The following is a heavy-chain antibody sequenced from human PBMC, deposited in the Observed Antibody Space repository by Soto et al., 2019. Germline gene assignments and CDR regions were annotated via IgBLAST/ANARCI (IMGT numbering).Heavy chain of an antibody. D-gene: IGHD6-19*01. J-gene: IGHJ4*02. CDR2: IFYTGST. CDR1: GGSISGHY. CDR3: ARVGSSGWSPDY. Sequence: SETLSLTCTVSGGSISGHYWIWIRQSPGKGLEWIGYIFYTGSTNYNPSLKSRVTLSADTSKNQFSLRLSSVTAADTAVYYCARVGSSGWSPDYWGQGTLVTVSS. V-gene: IGHV4-59*11.